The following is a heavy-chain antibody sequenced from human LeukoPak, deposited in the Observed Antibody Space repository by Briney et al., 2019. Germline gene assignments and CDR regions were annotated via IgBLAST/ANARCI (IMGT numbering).Heavy chain of an antibody. CDR2: IIATFGTA. Sequence: AVKVSCKASGGTFSRYAISWVRQAPGQGLEWMGGIIATFGTANCAQKFQGRVTITADESTTTAYMELSSLRSEDTAVYYCARLYYYDSSGYYWYFDLWGRGSLVTVSS. V-gene: IGHV1-69*01. D-gene: IGHD3-22*01. CDR3: ARLYYYDSSGYYWYFDL. CDR1: GGTFSRYA. J-gene: IGHJ2*01.